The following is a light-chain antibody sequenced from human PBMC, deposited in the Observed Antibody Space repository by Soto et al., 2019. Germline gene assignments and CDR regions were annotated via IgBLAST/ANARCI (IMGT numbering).Light chain of an antibody. CDR3: SSYTSSSTLFFF. V-gene: IGLV2-14*01. Sequence: QSALTQPASVSGSPGQSITISCTGTSSDVGGYNYVSWYQQHPGKAPKLMIYDVGNRPSGVSNRFSGSKSGNTASLTISGFQAEDEADYYCSSYTSSSTLFFFFGTGTKVTVL. J-gene: IGLJ1*01. CDR2: DVG. CDR1: SSDVGGYNY.